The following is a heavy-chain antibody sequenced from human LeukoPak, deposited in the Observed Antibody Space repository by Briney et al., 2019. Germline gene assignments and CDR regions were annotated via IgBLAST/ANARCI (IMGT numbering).Heavy chain of an antibody. Sequence: RGSLRLSCAAPGFTLSSSWMSWGRQAPGKGLEWVANIKQDGSEKYYVDSVKGRFTISRDNANNSLYLQKNSLRAEDTAVYYCARLSTSGYCGSASCYETFFDYWGQGTLVTVSS. V-gene: IGHV3-7*03. CDR1: GFTLSSSW. CDR3: ARLSTSGYCGSASCYETFFDY. J-gene: IGHJ4*02. CDR2: IKQDGSEK. D-gene: IGHD2-2*01.